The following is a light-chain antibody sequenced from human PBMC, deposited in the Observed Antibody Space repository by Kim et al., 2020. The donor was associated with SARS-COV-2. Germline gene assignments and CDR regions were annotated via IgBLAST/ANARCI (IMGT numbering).Light chain of an antibody. V-gene: IGLV1-47*01. CDR2: RNN. J-gene: IGLJ2*01. CDR3: AAWDDSLSGRV. CDR1: SSNIGSNF. Sequence: GRRDTISCCGSSSNIGSNFGYWYQQLPGTAPKLLIYRNNQRPSGVPDRFSGSKSGTSAYLAISGLRSEDEADYYCAAWDDSLSGRVFGGGTQLTVL.